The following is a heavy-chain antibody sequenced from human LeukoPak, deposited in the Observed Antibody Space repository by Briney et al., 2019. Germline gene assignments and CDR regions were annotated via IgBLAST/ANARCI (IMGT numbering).Heavy chain of an antibody. CDR3: ARGPVEAVFGVSTED. V-gene: IGHV1-8*01. CDR2: MNPSSGNT. CDR1: GCTFTSYD. Sequence: ASVTVSCKASGCTFTSYDINWVRQATGQGLEWMGWMNPSSGNTGYAQKFQGRVSMTRDTSISTAYMELSSLRSEDTAVYYCARGPVEAVFGVSTEDWGQGTTVTVSS. J-gene: IGHJ6*02. D-gene: IGHD3-10*02.